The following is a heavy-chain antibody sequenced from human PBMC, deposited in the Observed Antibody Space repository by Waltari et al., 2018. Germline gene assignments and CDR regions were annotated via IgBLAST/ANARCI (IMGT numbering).Heavy chain of an antibody. J-gene: IGHJ4*02. Sequence: EVQLVESGGGLVQPGGSLRLSCAASGFTCSSYSMTWVRQAQGKGLEWVSYISSSSSTIYYAGYVKGRFTMSRDDAKNSLYQQMNSLRAEDTAVYYCAGRGSSSWYIPSPFDYWGQGTLVTVSS. CDR1: GFTCSSYS. D-gene: IGHD6-13*01. CDR2: ISSSSSTI. V-gene: IGHV3-48*01. CDR3: AGRGSSSWYIPSPFDY.